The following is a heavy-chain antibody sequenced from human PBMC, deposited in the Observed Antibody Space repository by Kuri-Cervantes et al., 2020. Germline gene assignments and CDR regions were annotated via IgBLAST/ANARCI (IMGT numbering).Heavy chain of an antibody. CDR1: GFTFSSYS. Sequence: GESLKISCAASGFTFSSYSMNWVRQAPGKGLEWVSSISSSSSYIYYADSVKGRFTISRDNAKNSLYLQMNSLRAEDTAVYYCAKNYGSGSNIVDYWGQGTLVTVSS. CDR2: ISSSSSYI. J-gene: IGHJ4*02. V-gene: IGHV3-21*01. D-gene: IGHD3-10*01. CDR3: AKNYGSGSNIVDY.